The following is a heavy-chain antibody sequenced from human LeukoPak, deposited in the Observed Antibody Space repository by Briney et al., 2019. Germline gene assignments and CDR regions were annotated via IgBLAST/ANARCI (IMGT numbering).Heavy chain of an antibody. V-gene: IGHV1-18*04. Sequence: ASVTVSYKACGYTFTSYGISWVRQAPGQGREWMGWISAYNGNTNYAQKLQGRVTITTHTSTTTPYMDLTCLRSDYTAVYYCATTFIAADAFDIWGQGTMVTVSS. CDR1: GYTFTSYG. CDR3: ATTFIAADAFDI. J-gene: IGHJ3*02. CDR2: ISAYNGNT. D-gene: IGHD6-25*01.